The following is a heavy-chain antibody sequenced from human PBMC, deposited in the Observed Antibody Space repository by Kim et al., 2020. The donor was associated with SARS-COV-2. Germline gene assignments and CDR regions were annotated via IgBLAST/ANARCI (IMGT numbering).Heavy chain of an antibody. D-gene: IGHD3-10*01. J-gene: IGHJ4*02. CDR2: ISGSGGST. V-gene: IGHV3-23*01. Sequence: GGSLRLSCAASGFTFSSYAMSWVRQAPGKGLEWVSAISGSGGSTYYADSVKGRFTISRDNSKNTLYLQMNSLRAEDTAVYYCATARGVVSRYYFDYWGQGTLVTVSS. CDR1: GFTFSSYA. CDR3: ATARGVVSRYYFDY.